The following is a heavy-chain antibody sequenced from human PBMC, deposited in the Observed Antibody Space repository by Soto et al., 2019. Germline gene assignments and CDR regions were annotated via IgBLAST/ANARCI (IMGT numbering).Heavy chain of an antibody. CDR1: GDSISSGDYY. J-gene: IGHJ6*02. Sequence: QVQLQESGPGLVKPSQTLSLTCTVSGDSISSGDYYWSWIRQPPGKGLEWIGYIYYSGSTYYNPSLKSRATISVDTSKNQFSLKLSSVTAADTAVYYFARDIVLVPFFFGYYGMDVWGQGTTVTVSS. V-gene: IGHV4-30-4*01. D-gene: IGHD2-2*01. CDR3: ARDIVLVPFFFGYYGMDV. CDR2: IYYSGST.